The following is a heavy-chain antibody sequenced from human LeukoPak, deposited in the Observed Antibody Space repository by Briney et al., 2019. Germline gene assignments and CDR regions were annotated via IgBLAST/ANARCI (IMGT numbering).Heavy chain of an antibody. CDR3: ARDNNLEFDY. D-gene: IGHD2/OR15-2a*01. CDR1: KFSFSSYW. J-gene: IGHJ4*02. CDR2: INLDGSGQ. V-gene: IGHV3-7*01. Sequence: PGGSLRLSCVASKFSFSSYWMSWLRHIPGKGLEWVANINLDGSGQYYVDSVKGRFTISRDNAKNSLFLQMNGLRVEDTAVYYCARDNNLEFDYWGQGTLVTVSS.